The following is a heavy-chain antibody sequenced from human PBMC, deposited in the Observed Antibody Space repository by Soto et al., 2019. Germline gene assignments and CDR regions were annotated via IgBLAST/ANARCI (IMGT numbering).Heavy chain of an antibody. CDR2: ISSSSSTI. CDR3: ARDSRIVLMVYPPGFDY. Sequence: GGSLRLSCAASGFTFSSYSMNWVRQAPGKGLEWVSYISSSSSTIYYADSVKGRFTISRDNAKNSLYLQMNSLRAEDTAVYYCARDSRIVLMVYPPGFDYWGQGTLVTVSS. CDR1: GFTFSSYS. J-gene: IGHJ4*02. D-gene: IGHD2-8*01. V-gene: IGHV3-48*01.